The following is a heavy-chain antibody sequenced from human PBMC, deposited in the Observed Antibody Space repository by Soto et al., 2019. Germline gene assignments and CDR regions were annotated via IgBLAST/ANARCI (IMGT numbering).Heavy chain of an antibody. V-gene: IGHV3-30*18. J-gene: IGHJ2*01. CDR2: ISPDSSYK. D-gene: IGHD3-22*01. Sequence: QVHLVESGGGAVQPGRSLTLSCATSGFNFSTYSMHWVRRAPGKGLEWVAVISPDSSYKHTADSVKGRFTVSRDNSKNKLYIQMSSLRTDDTDVYSCTKDYGGYYPRPYCYFDVWGRGTLVSVSS. CDR1: GFNFSTYS. CDR3: TKDYGGYYPRPYCYFDV.